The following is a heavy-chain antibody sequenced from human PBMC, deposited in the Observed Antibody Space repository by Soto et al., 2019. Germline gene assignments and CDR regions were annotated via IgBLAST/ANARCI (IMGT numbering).Heavy chain of an antibody. V-gene: IGHV3-30-3*01. CDR3: ARESRQLGLIFDYYGMDV. Sequence: QVQLVESGGGVVQPGRSLRLSCAASGFTFSSYAMHWVRQAPGKGLEWVAVISYDGSNKYYADSVKGRFTISRDNSKNTLYLQMNSLRAEDTAVYYCARESRQLGLIFDYYGMDVWGQGTTVTVSS. D-gene: IGHD6-13*01. J-gene: IGHJ6*02. CDR2: ISYDGSNK. CDR1: GFTFSSYA.